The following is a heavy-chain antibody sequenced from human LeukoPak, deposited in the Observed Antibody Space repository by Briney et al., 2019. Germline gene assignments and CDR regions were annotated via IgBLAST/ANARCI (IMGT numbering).Heavy chain of an antibody. Sequence: GGSLRLSCAASGFTFSSYAMSWVRQAPGKGLEWVSGISNGGGATYYADSVKGRFTISRDNSKNTLYLQMNSLRAEDTAVYYCARVPNHYYDSSGNPYWGQGTLVTVSS. CDR2: ISNGGGAT. D-gene: IGHD3-22*01. J-gene: IGHJ4*02. CDR1: GFTFSSYA. CDR3: ARVPNHYYDSSGNPY. V-gene: IGHV3-23*01.